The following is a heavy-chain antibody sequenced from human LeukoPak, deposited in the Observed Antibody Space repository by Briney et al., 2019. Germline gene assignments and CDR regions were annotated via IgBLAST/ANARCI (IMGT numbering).Heavy chain of an antibody. J-gene: IGHJ4*02. CDR3: ARAAPEGYQIDY. CDR2: IIPIFGIA. CDR1: GGTFISYA. D-gene: IGHD3-16*02. Sequence: GSSVKVSCKASGGTFISYAISWVRQAPGQGGEWMGRIIPIFGIANYAQKFQGRVTITADKSTSTAYMELSSLRSEDTAVYYCARAAPEGYQIDYWGQGTLVTVSS. V-gene: IGHV1-69*04.